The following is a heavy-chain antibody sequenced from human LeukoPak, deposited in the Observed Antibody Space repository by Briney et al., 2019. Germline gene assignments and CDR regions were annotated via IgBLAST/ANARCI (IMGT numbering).Heavy chain of an antibody. CDR3: AKGAQWELQDYFDY. D-gene: IGHD1-26*01. Sequence: GGSLRLSCAASGFTFDDYAMHWVRQAPGKGLEWVSGISWNSGSIGYADSVKGRFTISRDNAKNSLYLQMNSLRAEDTALYYCAKGAQWELQDYFDYWGQGTLVTVSS. CDR2: ISWNSGSI. V-gene: IGHV3-9*01. CDR1: GFTFDDYA. J-gene: IGHJ4*02.